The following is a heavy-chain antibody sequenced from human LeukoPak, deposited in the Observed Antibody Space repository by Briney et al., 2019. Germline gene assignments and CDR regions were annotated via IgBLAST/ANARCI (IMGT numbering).Heavy chain of an antibody. D-gene: IGHD6-13*01. J-gene: IGHJ3*02. CDR1: GGTFSSYA. Sequence: SVNVSCKASGGTFSSYAISWVLQAPGQGLEWMGGIIPIFGTANYAQKFQGRVTITADESTSTAYMELSSLRSEDTAVYYCARELATGSGSWYVGAFDIWGQGTMVTVSS. CDR3: ARELATGSGSWYVGAFDI. CDR2: IIPIFGTA. V-gene: IGHV1-69*13.